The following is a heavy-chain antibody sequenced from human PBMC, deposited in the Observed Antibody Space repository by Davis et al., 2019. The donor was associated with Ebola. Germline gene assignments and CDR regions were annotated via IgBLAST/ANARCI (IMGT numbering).Heavy chain of an antibody. Sequence: AASVKVSYKASGYTFTSYYMHWVRQATGQGLEWMGWMNPNSGNTGYAQRFQGRVTMTRNTSISTAYMELSSLRSEDTAVYYCARRIAAGGTVIGYWGQGTLVTVSS. CDR3: ARRIAAGGTVIGY. CDR1: GYTFTSYY. D-gene: IGHD6-13*01. V-gene: IGHV1-8*02. J-gene: IGHJ4*02. CDR2: MNPNSGNT.